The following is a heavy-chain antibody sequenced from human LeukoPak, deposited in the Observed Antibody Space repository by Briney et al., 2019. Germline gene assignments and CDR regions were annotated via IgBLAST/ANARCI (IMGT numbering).Heavy chain of an antibody. CDR2: VYYSGST. V-gene: IGHV4-39*07. CDR3: ARPPTYCSSTSCYFWFDY. CDR1: GGSISSSSYY. Sequence: SETLSLTCTVSGGSISSSSYYWGWIRQPPGKGLEWIGSVYYSGSTYYNPSLQSRVTISVDTSKNQFSLKLSSVTAADTAVYYCARPPTYCSSTSCYFWFDYWGQGTLVTVSS. J-gene: IGHJ4*02. D-gene: IGHD2-2*01.